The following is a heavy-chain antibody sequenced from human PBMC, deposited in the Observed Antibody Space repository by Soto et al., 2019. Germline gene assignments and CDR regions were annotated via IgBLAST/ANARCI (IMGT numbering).Heavy chain of an antibody. CDR2: ITASADTT. Sequence: EEQLLESGGGLVRPGGYLRLSCAASACTFRSYAMSWVRQAPGKGLEWVSAITASADTTYYADSVKGRFTISRDNSKDTLYLRMNSLRAEDTAVYYCAKVRPLRDCTSTSCLGAFDIWGQGTMVTVS. D-gene: IGHD2-2*01. J-gene: IGHJ3*02. CDR1: ACTFRSYA. V-gene: IGHV3-23*01. CDR3: AKVRPLRDCTSTSCLGAFDI.